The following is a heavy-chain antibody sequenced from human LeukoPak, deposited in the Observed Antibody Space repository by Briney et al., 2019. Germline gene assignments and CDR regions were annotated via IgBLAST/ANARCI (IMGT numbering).Heavy chain of an antibody. CDR2: TYHSGST. J-gene: IGHJ5*02. V-gene: IGHV4-38-2*02. D-gene: IGHD5-12*01. CDR3: ARAHERGATIKGKWFDP. Sequence: PSETLSLTCTVSGYSISSGYYWGWIRQPPGKGLEWIGSTYHSGSTYYNPSLKSRVTISVDTSKNQFSLKVRSVTAADTALYYCARAHERGATIKGKWFDPWGQGTLVTVSS. CDR1: GYSISSGYY.